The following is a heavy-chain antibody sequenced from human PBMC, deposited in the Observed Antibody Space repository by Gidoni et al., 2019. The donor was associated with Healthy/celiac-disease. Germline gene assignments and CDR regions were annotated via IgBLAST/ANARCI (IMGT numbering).Heavy chain of an antibody. Sequence: QVQLVESGGGVVQPGRSLRLSCAASGFTFSSYGMHWVRQAPGKGLEWVAVISYDGSNKYYADSVKGRFTISRDNSKNTLYLQMNSLRAEDTAVYYCANTITGTTMDVWGKGTTVTVSS. CDR2: ISYDGSNK. CDR1: GFTFSSYG. V-gene: IGHV3-30*18. J-gene: IGHJ6*04. D-gene: IGHD1-7*01. CDR3: ANTITGTTMDV.